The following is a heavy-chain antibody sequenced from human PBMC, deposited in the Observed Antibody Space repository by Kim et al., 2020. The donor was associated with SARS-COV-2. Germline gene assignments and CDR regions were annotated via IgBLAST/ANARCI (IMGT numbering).Heavy chain of an antibody. CDR1: GFTVSSNY. D-gene: IGHD6-19*01. CDR3: ARGLLQWLVSGWYFDL. J-gene: IGHJ2*01. Sequence: GGSLRLSCAASGFTVSSNYMSWVRQAPGKGLEWVSVIYSGGSTYYADSVKGRFTISRDNSKNTLYLQMNSLRAEDTAVYYCARGLLQWLVSGWYFDLWGRGTLVTVSS. V-gene: IGHV3-53*01. CDR2: IYSGGST.